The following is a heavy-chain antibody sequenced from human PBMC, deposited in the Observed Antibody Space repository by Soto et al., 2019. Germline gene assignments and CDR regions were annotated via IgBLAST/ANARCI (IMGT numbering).Heavy chain of an antibody. CDR2: MRQDGSEK. Sequence: GGSLRLSCAASGFTFSSYWMSWVRQAPGKGLEWVANMRQDGSEKYYVDSVKGRFTISRDNAKNSLYLQMNSLRAEDTAVYYCARILCSSTSCYTFDYWGQGTLVTVS. D-gene: IGHD2-2*02. CDR1: GFTFSSYW. J-gene: IGHJ4*02. CDR3: ARILCSSTSCYTFDY. V-gene: IGHV3-7*03.